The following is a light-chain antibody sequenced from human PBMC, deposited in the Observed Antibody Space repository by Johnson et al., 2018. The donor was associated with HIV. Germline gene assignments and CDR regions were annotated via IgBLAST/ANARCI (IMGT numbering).Light chain of an antibody. CDR1: SSNIGNHY. CDR2: ENN. V-gene: IGLV1-51*02. CDR3: GSWDSSLSAHYV. J-gene: IGLJ1*01. Sequence: QSVLTQPPSVSAAPGQKVTISCSGSSSNIGNHYVSWYQQLPGTAPKLLIYENNKRPSGIPDRFSGSKSGTSATLGITGIQPGDEADYYCGSWDSSLSAHYVFGTGTKVTVL.